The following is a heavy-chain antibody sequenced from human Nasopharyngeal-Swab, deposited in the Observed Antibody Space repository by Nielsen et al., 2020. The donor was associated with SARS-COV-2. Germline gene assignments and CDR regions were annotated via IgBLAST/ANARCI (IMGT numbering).Heavy chain of an antibody. CDR2: ISSSSSYI. CDR3: ARAGLRYDAFDI. J-gene: IGHJ3*02. D-gene: IGHD3-9*01. Sequence: VRQMPGKGLEWVSYISSSSSYIYYADSVKGRFTISRDNAKNSLYLQMNSLRAEDTAVYYCARAGLRYDAFDIWGQGTMVTVSS. V-gene: IGHV3-21*05.